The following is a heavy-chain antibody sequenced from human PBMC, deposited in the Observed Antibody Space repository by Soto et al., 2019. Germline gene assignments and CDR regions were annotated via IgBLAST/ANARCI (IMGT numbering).Heavy chain of an antibody. CDR2: TSPGDFDT. CDR1: GYNFNSYW. V-gene: IGHV5-51*01. J-gene: IGHJ6*02. CDR3: ARTSSFTLGFYYAGMDV. D-gene: IGHD6-6*01. Sequence: PGESLEISCMGSGYNFNSYWIGWVRQMPGKGLEWMGITSPGDFDTRYSPSFQGHVAMSVDKSLNTAYLQWTRLKDSDTALYCCARTSSFTLGFYYAGMDVWGQGTTVTVYS.